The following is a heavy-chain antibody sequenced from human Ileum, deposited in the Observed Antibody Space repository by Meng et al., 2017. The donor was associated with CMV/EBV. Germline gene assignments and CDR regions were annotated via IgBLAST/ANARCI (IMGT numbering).Heavy chain of an antibody. D-gene: IGHD1-26*01. CDR1: GFTVSTTY. CDR2: AYGDHNT. V-gene: IGHV3-53*01. Sequence: GEFLKISCVASGFTVSTTYMSWVRQAPGKGLEWVSLAYGDHNTYYADSVKGRFTISRDNSKSTLYLQMNTLRVEDTALYFFARGVVGIIPHDHWGQGNLVTVSS. CDR3: ARGVVGIIPHDH. J-gene: IGHJ4*02.